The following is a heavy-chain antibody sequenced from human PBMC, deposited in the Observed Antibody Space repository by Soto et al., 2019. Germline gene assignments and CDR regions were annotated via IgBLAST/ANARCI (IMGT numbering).Heavy chain of an antibody. CDR3: ARLGGSGWAFDY. J-gene: IGHJ4*02. D-gene: IGHD6-19*01. V-gene: IGHV4-4*07. CDR1: GDSISSYY. CDR2: IYTSGST. Sequence: QVQLQESGPGLVKPSETLSLTCTVSGDSISSYYYNWIRQPAGKGLGWIGRIYTSGSTNYNPSLKSRVTMSVDTSKNQFSLRLSSVTAADTAVYYCARLGGSGWAFDYWGQGTLVTVSS.